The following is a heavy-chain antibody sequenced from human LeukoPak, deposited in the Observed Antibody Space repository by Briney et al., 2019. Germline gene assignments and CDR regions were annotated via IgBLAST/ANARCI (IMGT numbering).Heavy chain of an antibody. CDR3: ARASRDYGSGSYHPRAMDV. V-gene: IGHV4-61*10. D-gene: IGHD3-10*01. CDR1: GGSISSGGYY. CDR2: IYATGSA. Sequence: PSETLSLTCTVSGGSISSGGYYWTWIRQPAGKGLEWVGHIYATGSANYSPSLKSRVTISVDTSKNQFSLKLSSVTAADTAVYYCARASRDYGSGSYHPRAMDVWGQGTTVTVSS. J-gene: IGHJ6*02.